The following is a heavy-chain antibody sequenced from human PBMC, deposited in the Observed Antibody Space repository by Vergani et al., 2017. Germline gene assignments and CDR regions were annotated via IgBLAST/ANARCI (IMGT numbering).Heavy chain of an antibody. D-gene: IGHD2-15*01. CDR2: IYYSGST. V-gene: IGHV4-59*01. CDR3: ASGRVCSGGSCPAEDAFDI. CDR1: GGSISSYY. Sequence: QVQLQESGPGLVKPSETLSLTCTVSGGSISSYYWSWIRQPPGKGLEWIGHIYYSGSTNYNPSLKSRVTISVDTSKNQFSLKLSSVTAADTAVYYCASGRVCSGGSCPAEDAFDIWGQGTMVTVSS. J-gene: IGHJ3*02.